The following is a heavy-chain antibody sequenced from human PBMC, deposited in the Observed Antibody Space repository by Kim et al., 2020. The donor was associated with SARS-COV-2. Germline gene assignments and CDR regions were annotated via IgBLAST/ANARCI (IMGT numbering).Heavy chain of an antibody. V-gene: IGHV4-59*13. CDR2: IYYSGST. J-gene: IGHJ6*02. CDR3: ARDIAAAGYYYGMDV. Sequence: SETLSLTCTVSGGSISYYYWSWIRQPPGKGLEWIGYIYYSGSTNYNPSLKSRVTISVDTSKNQFSLKLTSVTAADTAVYYCARDIAAAGYYYGMDVWGQGTTATVSS. D-gene: IGHD6-13*01. CDR1: GGSISYYY.